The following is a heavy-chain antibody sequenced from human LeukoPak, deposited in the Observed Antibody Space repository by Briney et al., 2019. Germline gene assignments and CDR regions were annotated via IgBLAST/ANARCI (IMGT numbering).Heavy chain of an antibody. CDR1: GGSISTGSW. CDR2: ISDSGGT. J-gene: IGHJ4*02. Sequence: SETLCLTCTVSGGSISTGSWWSWVRRPPGKGLEWIAEISDSGGTNYNPSLKSRVTISVDKSNNQLSLKLTSVTAADAAVYYCARIFGVWGLGTLVTVSS. V-gene: IGHV4-4*02. CDR3: ARIFGV. D-gene: IGHD3-10*01.